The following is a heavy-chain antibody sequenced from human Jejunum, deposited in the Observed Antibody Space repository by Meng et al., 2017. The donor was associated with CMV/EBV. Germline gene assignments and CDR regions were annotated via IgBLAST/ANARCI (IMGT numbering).Heavy chain of an antibody. D-gene: IGHD3-10*01. CDR1: GYIFMSYG. V-gene: IGHV1-18*01. J-gene: IGHJ4*02. Sequence: QGQLVQYGPEGKRPGASVTVSCKASGYIFMSYGISWVRQAPGQGLEWVGWISAYNGNTNYVEKLQGRVTMTTDTSTSTAYMELTSLKSDDTAVYYCARVTHSGSPSQSSYWGQGTLVTVSS. CDR2: ISAYNGNT. CDR3: ARVTHSGSPSQSSY.